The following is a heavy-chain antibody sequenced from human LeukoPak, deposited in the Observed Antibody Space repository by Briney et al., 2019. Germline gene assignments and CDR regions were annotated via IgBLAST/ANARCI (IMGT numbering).Heavy chain of an antibody. J-gene: IGHJ4*02. D-gene: IGHD6-13*01. CDR3: AREVYSSSWSYYFDY. Sequence: PGGSLRLSCAASGLTFSTYSMNWVRQAPGKGLEWVSSISSSSSYIYYADSVKGRFTISRDNAKNSLYLQMNSLRAEDTAVYYCAREVYSSSWSYYFDYWGQGTLVTVSS. CDR1: GLTFSTYS. V-gene: IGHV3-21*01. CDR2: ISSSSSYI.